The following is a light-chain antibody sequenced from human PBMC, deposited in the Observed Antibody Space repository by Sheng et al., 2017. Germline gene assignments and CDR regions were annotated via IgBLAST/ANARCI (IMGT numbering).Light chain of an antibody. J-gene: IGKJ4*01. CDR3: QQYDKWPLT. CDR2: GAS. Sequence: EIVMTQSPATLSVSPGERATLSCRASQSVSSNLAWYQQKPGQAPRLLIYGASTRATGTPDRFSGSGSGTEFTLTISSLQSEDFAVYYCQQYDKWPLTFGGGTKVEIK. CDR1: QSVSSN. V-gene: IGKV3D-15*01.